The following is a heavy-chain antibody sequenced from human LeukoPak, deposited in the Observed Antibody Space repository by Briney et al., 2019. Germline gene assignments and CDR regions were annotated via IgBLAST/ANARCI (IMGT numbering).Heavy chain of an antibody. CDR1: GFTFSSYA. CDR2: ISGSGGST. D-gene: IGHD4-17*01. V-gene: IGHV3-23*01. Sequence: GSLRLSCAASGFTFSSYAMSWVRQAPGKGLEWVSAISGSGGSTYYADSVKGRFTISRDNSKNTLYLQMNSLRAEDTAVYYCAKDPARTTVTTNGYWGQGTLVTVSS. J-gene: IGHJ4*02. CDR3: AKDPARTTVTTNGY.